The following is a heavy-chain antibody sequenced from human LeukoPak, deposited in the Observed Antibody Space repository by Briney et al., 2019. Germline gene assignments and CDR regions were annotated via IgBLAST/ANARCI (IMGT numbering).Heavy chain of an antibody. V-gene: IGHV4-31*03. J-gene: IGHJ4*02. CDR3: ARERYGDPDY. Sequence: SETLSLTCTVSGGSISSGGYYWSWIRQHPGKGLEWIGYIYYSGSTYYNPSLKSRVTISVDTSKNQFSLKLSSVTAADTAVYYWARERYGDPDYWAQGTLVTVSS. D-gene: IGHD4-17*01. CDR2: IYYSGST. CDR1: GGSISSGGYY.